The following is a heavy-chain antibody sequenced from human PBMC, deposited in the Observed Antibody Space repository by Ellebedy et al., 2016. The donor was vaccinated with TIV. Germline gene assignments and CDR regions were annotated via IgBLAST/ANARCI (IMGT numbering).Heavy chain of an antibody. CDR1: GYTFTSYA. CDR2: INAGNGNT. Sequence: AASVKVSCKASGYTFTSYAMHWVRQAPGQRLEWMGWINAGNGNTKYSQKFQGRATITRDTSASTAYMELSSLRSEDTAVYYCARGPMIVVVITTGWFDPWGQGTLVTVSS. D-gene: IGHD3-22*01. J-gene: IGHJ5*02. V-gene: IGHV1-3*01. CDR3: ARGPMIVVVITTGWFDP.